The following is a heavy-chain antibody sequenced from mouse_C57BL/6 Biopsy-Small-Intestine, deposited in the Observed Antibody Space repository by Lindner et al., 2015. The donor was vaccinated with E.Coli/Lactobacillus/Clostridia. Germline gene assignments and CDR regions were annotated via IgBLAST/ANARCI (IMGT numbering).Heavy chain of an antibody. Sequence: VQLQESGPEVVKPGASVRISCKASGYSFTSYYIHWVKQRPGQGLEWIGWIYPRSDNTKYNERFKGKATLTADTSSSTAYLQLSSLTSDDSAVYYCARSYYDYDKWDFWGQGTTLTVSS. J-gene: IGHJ2*01. CDR2: IYPRSDNT. CDR3: ARSYYDYDKWDF. CDR1: GYSFTSYY. D-gene: IGHD2-4*01. V-gene: IGHV1-66*01.